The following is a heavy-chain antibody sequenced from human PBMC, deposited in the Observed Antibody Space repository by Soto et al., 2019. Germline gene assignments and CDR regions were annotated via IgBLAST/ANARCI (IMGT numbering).Heavy chain of an antibody. D-gene: IGHD3-10*01. CDR2: IKQDGSEK. CDR3: ASRYYYASANGMDV. Sequence: LRLSCAASGFTFSSYWMSWVRQAPGKGLEWVANIKQDGSEKYYVDSVKGRFTISRDNAKNSLYLQMNSLRAEDTAVYYCASRYYYASANGMDVWGQGTTVTVS. V-gene: IGHV3-7*01. CDR1: GFTFSSYW. J-gene: IGHJ6*02.